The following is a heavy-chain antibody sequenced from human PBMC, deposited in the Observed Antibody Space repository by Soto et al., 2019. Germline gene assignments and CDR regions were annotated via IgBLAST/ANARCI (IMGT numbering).Heavy chain of an antibody. D-gene: IGHD6-25*01. J-gene: IGHJ1*01. CDR2: ISSSSSYT. CDR1: GFTFSDYY. CDR3: ARGAHGYKERAEYFQH. V-gene: IGHV3-11*05. Sequence: QVQLVESGGGLVKPGGSLRLSCAASGFTFSDYYMSWIRQAPGKGLEWVSYISSSSSYTNYADSVKGRFTISRDNAKSSLYLQMNSLRAEDTAVYYCARGAHGYKERAEYFQHWGQGTLVTVSS.